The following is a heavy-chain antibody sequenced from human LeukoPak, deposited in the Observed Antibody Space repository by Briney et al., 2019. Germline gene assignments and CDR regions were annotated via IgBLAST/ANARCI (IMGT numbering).Heavy chain of an antibody. CDR2: ITTSGNVI. J-gene: IGHJ4*02. V-gene: IGHV3-11*04. CDR3: ARAAPAASILHFDY. D-gene: IGHD6-13*01. Sequence: RGSLRLSCAASGFIFSDYHLSWIRQAPGEGLEWVSYITTSGNVIYYADSVRGRFTISRDNAKKSLYLQVNSLRAEDTAVYFCARAAPAASILHFDYWGRGTLVTVSS. CDR1: GFIFSDYH.